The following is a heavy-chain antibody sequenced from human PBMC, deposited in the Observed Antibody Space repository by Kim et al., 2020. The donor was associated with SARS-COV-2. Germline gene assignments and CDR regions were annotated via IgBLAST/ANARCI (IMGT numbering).Heavy chain of an antibody. D-gene: IGHD6-19*01. Sequence: GGSLRLSCVVSGFNSNNYAMSWVRQAPGKGREWISAITKYDDRTYYANSVKGRFTISRDISSITVLLQMNSLRAEDPALYFCAKDHPASGWPTFEYWG. V-gene: IGHV3-23*01. CDR3: AKDHPASGWPTFEY. CDR1: GFNSNNYA. CDR2: ITKYDDRT. J-gene: IGHJ4*01.